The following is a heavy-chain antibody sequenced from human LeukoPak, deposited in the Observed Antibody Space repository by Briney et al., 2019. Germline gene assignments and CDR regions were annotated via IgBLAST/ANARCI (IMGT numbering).Heavy chain of an antibody. V-gene: IGHV1-2*02. D-gene: IGHD2/OR15-2a*01. CDR1: GYSFSDYY. CDR2: INPKSGGT. CDR3: ARPLGSLKEYWWFDP. Sequence: GASVKVSCTASGYSFSDYYIHWLRQAPGQGLERMGWINPKSGGTNYAQNFQGRVTMTRDTSSTTVYMELTRLRSDDTAVYYCARPLGSLKEYWWFDPWGQGTLVTVSS. J-gene: IGHJ5*02.